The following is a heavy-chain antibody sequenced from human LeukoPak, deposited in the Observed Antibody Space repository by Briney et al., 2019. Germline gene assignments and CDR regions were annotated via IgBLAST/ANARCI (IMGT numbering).Heavy chain of an antibody. D-gene: IGHD1-26*01. Sequence: GGSLRLSCATSGFTFSSYWMHWVRQLPGKGLVWVSRINEDGSTTDYADSVKGRSTISRDNAKNTLYLQMNSLRAEDTSVYYCARDLRGARDYWGQGTLVTVSS. V-gene: IGHV3-74*01. CDR3: ARDLRGARDY. J-gene: IGHJ4*02. CDR1: GFTFSSYW. CDR2: INEDGSTT.